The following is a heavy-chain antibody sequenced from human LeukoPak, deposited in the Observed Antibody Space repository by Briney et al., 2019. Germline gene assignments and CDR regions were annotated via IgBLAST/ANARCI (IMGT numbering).Heavy chain of an antibody. J-gene: IGHJ4*02. CDR3: ARAHCTSTSCYKGVDFDY. V-gene: IGHV1-8*01. Sequence: ASVKVSCKASGYTFTSYDINWVRQATGQGLEWMGWMNPDSGNTGYAQKFQDRVTVTRNTSISTAYMELSSLRSEDTAVYYCARAHCTSTSCYKGVDFDYWGQGTLVTVSS. CDR2: MNPDSGNT. CDR1: GYTFTSYD. D-gene: IGHD2-2*02.